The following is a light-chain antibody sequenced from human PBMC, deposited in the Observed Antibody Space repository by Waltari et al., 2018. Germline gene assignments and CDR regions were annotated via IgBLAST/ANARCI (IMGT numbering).Light chain of an antibody. Sequence: EIVLTQSLGTLSLSPGERATLSYRASQTVRTTYLTWYQQKPGQAPTLLIYGASSRATGIPDRFSGSGSGTDFSLTISSLEPEDFAVYYCQQYDISPLTFGGGTKVEIK. CDR3: QQYDISPLT. J-gene: IGKJ4*01. CDR2: GAS. V-gene: IGKV3-20*01. CDR1: QTVRTTY.